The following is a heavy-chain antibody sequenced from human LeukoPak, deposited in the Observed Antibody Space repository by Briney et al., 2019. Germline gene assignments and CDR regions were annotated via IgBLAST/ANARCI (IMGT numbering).Heavy chain of an antibody. V-gene: IGHV3-33*01. J-gene: IGHJ6*02. CDR2: IWYDGSNK. D-gene: IGHD3-3*01. Sequence: PGGSLRLSCAASGFTFSSYGMHWVRQAPGKGLEWVAVIWYDGSNKYYADPVKGRFTISRDNSKNTLYLQMNSLRAEDTAVYYCARDGVTIFGVVRNYGMDVWGQGTTVTVSS. CDR3: ARDGVTIFGVVRNYGMDV. CDR1: GFTFSSYG.